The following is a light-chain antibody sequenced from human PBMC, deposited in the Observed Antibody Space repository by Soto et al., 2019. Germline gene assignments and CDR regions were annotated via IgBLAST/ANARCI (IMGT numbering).Light chain of an antibody. J-gene: IGKJ1*01. Sequence: TQSPSTLSGSVGDRVTITCRASQTISSWLAWYQQKPGQAPRLLIYGVSSRATGIPDRFSGSGSGTDFTLTISRLEPEDFAVYYCEQYGSSPRTFGQGTKVDI. V-gene: IGKV3-20*01. CDR2: GVS. CDR1: QTISSW. CDR3: EQYGSSPRT.